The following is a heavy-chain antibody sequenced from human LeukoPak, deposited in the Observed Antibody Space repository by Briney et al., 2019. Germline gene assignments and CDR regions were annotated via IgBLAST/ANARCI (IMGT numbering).Heavy chain of an antibody. CDR1: GGSISSGSYY. CDR3: ARDQANSRGYWVFVY. Sequence: SQTLSLTCTVSGGSISSGSYYWSWIRQPAGKGLEWIGRIYTSGSTNYNPSLKSRVTISVDTSKNQFSLKLSSVTAADTAVYYCARDQANSRGYWVFVYWGQGTLVTVSS. CDR2: IYTSGST. J-gene: IGHJ4*02. D-gene: IGHD3-22*01. V-gene: IGHV4-61*02.